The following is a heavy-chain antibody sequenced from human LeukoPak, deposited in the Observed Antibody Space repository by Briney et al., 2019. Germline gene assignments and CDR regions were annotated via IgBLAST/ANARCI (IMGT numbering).Heavy chain of an antibody. CDR2: MVPSSGVS. Sequence: GALVKVSCKASGYTFTAYYVHWVRQAPGQGLEWMGYMVPSSGVSHYSQKFQDRVTMTRDTSTSTAFLELSGLTSDDTAVYYCSTEDKYCTSTTCGDFWGQGTLVTVSS. J-gene: IGHJ4*02. CDR1: GYTFTAYY. CDR3: STEDKYCTSTTCGDF. D-gene: IGHD2-2*01. V-gene: IGHV1-2*02.